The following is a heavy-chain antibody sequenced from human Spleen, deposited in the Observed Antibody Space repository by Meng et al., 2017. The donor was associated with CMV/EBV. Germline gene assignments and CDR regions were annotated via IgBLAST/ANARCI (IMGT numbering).Heavy chain of an antibody. CDR2: VNYSGLT. Sequence: SETLSLTFDVSGGSIRRAAYYGCWIRQPPGKEPEWLGSVNYSGLTHITPSLRSRVTISVHTCTNQFSLKLSSVTAADTAVYYCARLRDFWSGRSFDPWGQGTLVTVSS. CDR1: GGSIRRAAYY. J-gene: IGHJ5*02. D-gene: IGHD3-3*01. V-gene: IGHV4-39*01. CDR3: ARLRDFWSGRSFDP.